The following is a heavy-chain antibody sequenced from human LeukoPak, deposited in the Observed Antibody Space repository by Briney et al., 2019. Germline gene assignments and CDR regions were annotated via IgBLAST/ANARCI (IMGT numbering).Heavy chain of an antibody. CDR3: ALGYGGNSASMFRY. CDR2: IYGGGNI. V-gene: IGHV3-53*01. J-gene: IGHJ4*02. CDR1: GSTVSSNY. D-gene: IGHD4-23*01. Sequence: PGGSLRLSCAASGSTVSSNYMNWVRQAPGKGLEWVSVIYGGGNIYYADSVKGRFTISRDNSKNTLYLQMNSLRAGDTAVYYCALGYGGNSASMFRYWGQGTLVTVSS.